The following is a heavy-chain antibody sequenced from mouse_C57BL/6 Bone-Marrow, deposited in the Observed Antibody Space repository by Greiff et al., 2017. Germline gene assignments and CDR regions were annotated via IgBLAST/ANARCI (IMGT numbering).Heavy chain of an antibody. J-gene: IGHJ3*01. V-gene: IGHV1-19*01. CDR3: ARRDYGSSWFAY. CDR2: INPYNGGT. D-gene: IGHD1-1*01. CDR1: GYTFTDYY. Sequence: EVKLMESGPVLVKPGASVKMSCKASGYTFTDYYMNWVKQSHGKSLEWIGVINPYNGGTSYNQKFKGKATLTVDKSSSTAYMGLNSLTSEDSAVYYCARRDYGSSWFAYWGQGTLVTVSA.